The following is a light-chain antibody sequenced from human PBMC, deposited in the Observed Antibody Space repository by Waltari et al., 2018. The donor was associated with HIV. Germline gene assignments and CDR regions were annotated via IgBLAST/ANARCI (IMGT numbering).Light chain of an antibody. V-gene: IGKV4-1*01. J-gene: IGKJ4*01. CDR2: WAS. Sequence: DIVMTQSPESLTVSLGARATINCRASRTVLSESDNRNYLAWYQQKPGQSPKVLIYWASTRQSGVPIRFSASGSGTNFSLTISSLQAEDVALYYCQQYFTVRPTFGGGTKVEI. CDR3: QQYFTVRPT. CDR1: RTVLSESDNRNY.